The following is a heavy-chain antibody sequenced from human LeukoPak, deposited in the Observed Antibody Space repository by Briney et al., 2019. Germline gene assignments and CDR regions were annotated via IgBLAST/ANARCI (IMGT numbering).Heavy chain of an antibody. CDR2: ISSSSSYI. Sequence: PGGSLRLSCAASGFTFSSYSMNWVRQAPGKGLEWVSSISSSSSYIYYADSVKGRFTISRDNAKNSLYLQMNSLRAEDTAVYYCARDLDRGYGGFGFDYWGQGTLVTVSS. CDR1: GFTFSSYS. J-gene: IGHJ4*02. D-gene: IGHD4/OR15-4a*01. V-gene: IGHV3-21*01. CDR3: ARDLDRGYGGFGFDY.